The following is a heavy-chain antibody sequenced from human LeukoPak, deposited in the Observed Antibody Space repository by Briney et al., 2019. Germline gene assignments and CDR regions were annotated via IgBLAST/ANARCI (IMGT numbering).Heavy chain of an antibody. CDR1: GGSISSYY. CDR3: ARDYYGSGNYYYYGMDV. CDR2: IYYSGST. J-gene: IGHJ6*02. Sequence: PSETLSLTCTVSGGSISSYYWSWVRQPPGKELEWIGYIYYSGSTNYNPSLKSRVTISVDTSKNQFSLNLSSVTAADTAVYYCARDYYGSGNYYYYGMDVWGQGTTVTVSS. V-gene: IGHV4-59*01. D-gene: IGHD3-10*01.